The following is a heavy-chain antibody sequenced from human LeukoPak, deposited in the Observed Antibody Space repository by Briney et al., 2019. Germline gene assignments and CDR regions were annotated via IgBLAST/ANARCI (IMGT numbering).Heavy chain of an antibody. Sequence: GGSRRLSCAASGFTFSSYWMSWVRQAPGRGREGVANIKQDGSEKYYVDSVNGRFTISRDNDKNPLYLQMNSLRAEDTAVYYCARDGASRSSWYSLTFDYWGQGTLVTVSS. CDR1: GFTFSSYW. V-gene: IGHV3-7*01. J-gene: IGHJ4*02. D-gene: IGHD6-13*01. CDR2: IKQDGSEK. CDR3: ARDGASRSSWYSLTFDY.